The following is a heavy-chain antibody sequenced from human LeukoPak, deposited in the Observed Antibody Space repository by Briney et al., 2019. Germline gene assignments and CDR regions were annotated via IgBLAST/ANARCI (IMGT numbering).Heavy chain of an antibody. CDR2: INPSGGST. CDR1: GYTFTSYY. CDR3: ARGFIGGPDNGDYFPDS. D-gene: IGHD1-14*01. V-gene: IGHV1-46*01. J-gene: IGHJ4*02. Sequence: ASVKVSCKASGYTFTSYYMHWVRQAPGQGLEWMGIINPSGGSTSYAQKFQGRVTMTGDASTNTAYMELNSLRPDDTAVYYCARGFIGGPDNGDYFPDSWGQGTLVTVSS.